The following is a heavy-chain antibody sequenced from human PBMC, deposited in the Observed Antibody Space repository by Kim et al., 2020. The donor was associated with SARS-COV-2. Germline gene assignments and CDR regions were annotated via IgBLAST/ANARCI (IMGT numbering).Heavy chain of an antibody. CDR3: ARVMTSSSWEGWFDP. V-gene: IGHV1-46*01. D-gene: IGHD6-13*01. J-gene: IGHJ5*02. Sequence: KFQGRVTMTRDTSTSTVYMELSSLRSEDTAVYYCARVMTSSSWEGWFDPWGQGTLVTVSS.